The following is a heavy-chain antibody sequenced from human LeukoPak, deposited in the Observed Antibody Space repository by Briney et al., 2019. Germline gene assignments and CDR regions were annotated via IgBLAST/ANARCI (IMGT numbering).Heavy chain of an antibody. Sequence: GASVKVSCKASGGTFSSYAISWVRQAPGQGLEWMGGIIPIFGTANYAQKFQGRVTITADKSTSTAYMELSSLRSEDTAVYYCASCRTAHPESYYYYYMDVWGKGTTVTVSS. CDR1: GGTFSSYA. J-gene: IGHJ6*03. D-gene: IGHD5-18*01. CDR2: IIPIFGTA. V-gene: IGHV1-69*06. CDR3: ASCRTAHPESYYYYYMDV.